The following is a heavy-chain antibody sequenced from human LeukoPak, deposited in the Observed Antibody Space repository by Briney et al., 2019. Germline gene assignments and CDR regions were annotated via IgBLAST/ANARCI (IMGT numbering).Heavy chain of an antibody. CDR1: GFTFSSYG. D-gene: IGHD3-22*01. J-gene: IGHJ4*02. V-gene: IGHV3-33*01. CDR3: ARDPAAIVVVMNFDY. CDR2: IWYDGSNK. Sequence: GSLRLSCAASGFTFSSYGMHWVRQAPGKGLEWVAVIWYDGSNKYYADSVKGRFTISRDNSKNTLYLQMNSLRAEDTAVYYCARDPAAIVVVMNFDYWGQGTLVTVSS.